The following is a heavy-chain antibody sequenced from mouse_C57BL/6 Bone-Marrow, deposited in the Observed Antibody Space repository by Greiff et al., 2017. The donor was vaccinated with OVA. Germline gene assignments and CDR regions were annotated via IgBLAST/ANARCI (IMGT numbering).Heavy chain of an antibody. V-gene: IGHV1-81*01. CDR3: ARPYGSSLYYAMDY. D-gene: IGHD1-1*01. J-gene: IGHJ4*01. Sequence: QVQLQQSGAELARPGASVKLSFKASGYTFTSYGISWVKQRTGQGLEWIGEIYPRSGNTYYNEKFKGKATLTADKSSSTAYMELRSLTSEDSAVYFCARPYGSSLYYAMDYWGQGTSVTVSS. CDR2: IYPRSGNT. CDR1: GYTFTSYG.